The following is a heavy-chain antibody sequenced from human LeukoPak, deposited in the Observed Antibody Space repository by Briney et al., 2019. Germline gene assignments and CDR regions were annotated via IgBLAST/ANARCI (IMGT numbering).Heavy chain of an antibody. V-gene: IGHV1-2*02. CDR2: INPHSRAT. J-gene: IGHJ5*02. D-gene: IGHD5/OR15-5a*01. CDR1: VNDFSDFY. Sequence: ASVKVSFKASVNDFSDFYFNWVRQAPGRGLEWVGWINPHSRATHYAQRFRGRVTMEASITTAYMELNSLTSDDTAIYYCVTTSVTHTRDPWGQGTLVTVSS. CDR3: VTTSVTHTRDP.